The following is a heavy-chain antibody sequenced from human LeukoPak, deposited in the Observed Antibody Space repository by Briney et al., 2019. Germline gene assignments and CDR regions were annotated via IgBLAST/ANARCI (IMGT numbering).Heavy chain of an antibody. V-gene: IGHV4-34*01. Sequence: SETLSLACAVYGDSFSGYYWSWIRQPPGKGLEWIGEINHSGSTNYNPSLKSRVTISVDTSKNQFSLKLSSVTAADTAVYYCARERSSYGGNSLNYWGQGTLVTVSS. D-gene: IGHD4-23*01. CDR3: ARERSSYGGNSLNY. CDR2: INHSGST. CDR1: GDSFSGYY. J-gene: IGHJ4*02.